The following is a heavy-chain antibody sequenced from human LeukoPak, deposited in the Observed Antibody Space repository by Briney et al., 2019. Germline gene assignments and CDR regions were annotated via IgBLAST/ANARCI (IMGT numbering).Heavy chain of an antibody. J-gene: IGHJ5*02. CDR1: GGSISSYY. D-gene: IGHD5-18*01. CDR2: TYYSGST. Sequence: SETLSLTCTVSGGSISSYYWSWIRQPAGKGLEWIGRTYYSGSTNYNPSLKSRVTISVDTSKNQFSLKLASVTAADTAIYYCAKGAGGFSYYNWFDPWGQGTLVTVSS. CDR3: AKGAGGFSYYNWFDP. V-gene: IGHV4-4*07.